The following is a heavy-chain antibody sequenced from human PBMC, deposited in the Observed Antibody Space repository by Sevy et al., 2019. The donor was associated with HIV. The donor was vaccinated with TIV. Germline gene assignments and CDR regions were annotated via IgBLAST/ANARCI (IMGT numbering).Heavy chain of an antibody. CDR2: VNQDGSVK. Sequence: GGSLRLSCAASGFSLNNYWMSWVRQAPGKGLEWVVNVNQDGSVKYYVDSVKGRFTISKDNARNLVYLQMNTLRAEDTALYYCVRAIAADVSFWGRGTLVTVSS. CDR3: VRAIAADVSF. V-gene: IGHV3-7*01. CDR1: GFSLNNYW. J-gene: IGHJ4*02. D-gene: IGHD6-25*01.